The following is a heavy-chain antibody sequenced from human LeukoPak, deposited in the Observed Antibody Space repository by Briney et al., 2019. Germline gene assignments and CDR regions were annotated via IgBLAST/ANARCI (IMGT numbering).Heavy chain of an antibody. CDR2: IYYSGST. J-gene: IGHJ6*03. V-gene: IGHV4-59*12. CDR1: GGSISSYY. Sequence: SETLSLTCTVSGGSISSYYWSWIRQPPGKGLEWIGYIYYSGSTNYNPSLKSRVTISVDTSKNQFSLKLSSVTAADTAVYYCARDSTYYYYMDVWGKGTTVTVSS. D-gene: IGHD1-26*01. CDR3: ARDSTYYYYMDV.